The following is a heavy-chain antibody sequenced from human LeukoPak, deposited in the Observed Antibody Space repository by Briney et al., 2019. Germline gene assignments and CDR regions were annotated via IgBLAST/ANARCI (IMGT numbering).Heavy chain of an antibody. CDR3: ARDKRGRGVIKGWFDP. D-gene: IGHD3-10*01. J-gene: IGHJ5*02. CDR2: IYYSGST. V-gene: IGHV4-31*03. CDR1: GGSISSGGYY. Sequence: SETLSLTCTVSGGSISSGGYYWSRIRQHPGKGLEWIGYIYYSGSTYYNPSLKSRVTISVDTSKNQFSLKLSSVTAADTAVYYCARDKRGRGVIKGWFDPWGQGTLVTVSS.